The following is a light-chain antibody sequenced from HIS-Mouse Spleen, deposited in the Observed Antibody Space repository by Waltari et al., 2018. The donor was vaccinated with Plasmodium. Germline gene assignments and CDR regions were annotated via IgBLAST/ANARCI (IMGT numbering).Light chain of an antibody. J-gene: IGLJ3*02. Sequence: QPVLTQPPSSSASPGASARLTCTLPSDINVGSYNIYWYQPKPGSPPRYLLYYYSDSDKGQGFGCPSRFSGSKDASANTGILLISGLQSEDEADYYCMIWPSNASGVFGGGTKLTVL. CDR3: MIWPSNASGV. V-gene: IGLV5-37*01. CDR1: SDINVGSYN. CDR2: YYSDSDK.